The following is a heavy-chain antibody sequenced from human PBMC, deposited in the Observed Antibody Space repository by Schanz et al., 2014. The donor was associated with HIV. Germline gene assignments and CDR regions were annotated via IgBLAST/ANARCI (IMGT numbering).Heavy chain of an antibody. J-gene: IGHJ4*02. Sequence: QVQLVQSGAEVKKPGASVKVSCKASGYTFTSYGISWVRQAPGQGLEWMGGTIPSFDTTNYAQTFQGRVTITADKSTSTVYMELSSLRSEDTAVYYCARSITWLQSELDYWGQGTLVTVSS. CDR1: GYTFTSYG. V-gene: IGHV1-69*06. D-gene: IGHD5-12*01. CDR3: ARSITWLQSELDY. CDR2: TIPSFDTT.